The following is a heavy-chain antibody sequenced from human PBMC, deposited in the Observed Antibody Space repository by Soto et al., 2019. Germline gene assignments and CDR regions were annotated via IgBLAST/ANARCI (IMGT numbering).Heavy chain of an antibody. CDR3: ARDLVTMVRGPNLDY. Sequence: GGSLRLSCAASGFTFSSYGMHWVRQAPGKGLERVAVIWYDGSNKYYADSVKGRFTISRDNSKNTLYLQMNSLRAEDTAVYYCARDLVTMVRGPNLDYWGQGTLVTVSS. D-gene: IGHD3-10*01. CDR2: IWYDGSNK. CDR1: GFTFSSYG. J-gene: IGHJ4*02. V-gene: IGHV3-33*01.